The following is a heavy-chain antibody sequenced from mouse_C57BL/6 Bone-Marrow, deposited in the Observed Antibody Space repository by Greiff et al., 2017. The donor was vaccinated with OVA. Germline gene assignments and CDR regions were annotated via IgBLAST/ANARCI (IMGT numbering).Heavy chain of an antibody. J-gene: IGHJ4*01. CDR2: ISSGGSYT. Sequence: EVHLVESGGDLVKPGGSLKLSCAASGFTFSSYGMSWVRQTPDKRLEWVATISSGGSYTYYPDSVKGRFTISRDNAKNTLYLQMSSLKSEDTAMYYCARRFLYYYAMDYWGQGTSVTVSS. D-gene: IGHD2-3*01. CDR3: ARRFLYYYAMDY. V-gene: IGHV5-6*01. CDR1: GFTFSSYG.